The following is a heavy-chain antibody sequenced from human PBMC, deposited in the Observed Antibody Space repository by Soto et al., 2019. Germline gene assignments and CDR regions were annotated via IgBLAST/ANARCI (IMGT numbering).Heavy chain of an antibody. J-gene: IGHJ4*02. Sequence: EVQLLESGGGLVQPGGSLRVSCAASGFPFSSNALSWVRLAPGKGLEWVSTISGSDGSTYYADHVKGRFTISRDSSRNTLYLQMNRLSAEDTAVYYCAKEAAAGLYFFDYWGQGTLVTVSS. CDR1: GFPFSSNA. CDR3: AKEAAAGLYFFDY. CDR2: ISGSDGST. D-gene: IGHD6-13*01. V-gene: IGHV3-23*01.